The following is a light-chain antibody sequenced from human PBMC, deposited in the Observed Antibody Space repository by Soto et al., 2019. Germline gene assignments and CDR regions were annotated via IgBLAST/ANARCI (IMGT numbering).Light chain of an antibody. CDR1: SRDVGRYNL. J-gene: IGLJ1*01. CDR3: CSYAGSSTYV. V-gene: IGLV2-23*02. Sequence: QSVLTQPAPMSEYPGQSITISCTGNSRDVGRYNLVSWYQQHPGKAPMLMSYEVSKRPSGVSNRFSGSKSGNTASLTISGLQAEDEADYYCCSYAGSSTYVCGTGTKVTVL. CDR2: EVS.